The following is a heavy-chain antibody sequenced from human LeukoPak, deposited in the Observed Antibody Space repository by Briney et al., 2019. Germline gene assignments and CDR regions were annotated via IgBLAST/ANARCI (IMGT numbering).Heavy chain of an antibody. D-gene: IGHD3/OR15-3a*01. CDR2: IYYSGST. CDR3: ARGDWYYYYYYMDV. Sequence: SETLSLTCTVSGGSISSYYWSWIRQPPGKGLEWIGYIYYSGSTNYNPSLKSRVTISVDTSKNQFSLKLSSVTAADTAVYYCARGDWYYYYYYMDVWGKGTTVTISS. V-gene: IGHV4-59*12. CDR1: GGSISSYY. J-gene: IGHJ6*03.